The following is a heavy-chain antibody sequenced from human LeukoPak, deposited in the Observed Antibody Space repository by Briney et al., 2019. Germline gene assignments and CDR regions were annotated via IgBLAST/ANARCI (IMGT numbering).Heavy chain of an antibody. J-gene: IGHJ4*02. CDR3: ARDERSGYYIY. Sequence: PGGSLSLSCEASGFTFGHYWMTWVRQAPGRGLEWVANLKEDGSVKQHADSVRGRFTISRDNTKNLVFLQMSSLKAEDSAVYYWARDERSGYYIYWGQGILVTVSS. V-gene: IGHV3-7*01. CDR1: GFTFGHYW. D-gene: IGHD3-22*01. CDR2: LKEDGSVK.